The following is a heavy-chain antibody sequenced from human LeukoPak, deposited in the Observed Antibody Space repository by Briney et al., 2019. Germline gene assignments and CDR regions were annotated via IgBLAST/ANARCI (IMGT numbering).Heavy chain of an antibody. V-gene: IGHV3-23*01. D-gene: IGHD3-22*01. CDR2: ISGPGDNT. CDR3: AKEDYYDSRGHIKLDAFDV. J-gene: IGHJ3*01. Sequence: PGGSLRLSCAVSGFIFGSYAMGRVRQAPGKGLEWVSTISGPGDNTYYADSVKGRFTISRDNSKNTLYLQMNSLRAEDTAIYYCAKEDYYDSRGHIKLDAFDVWGQGTMVTVSS. CDR1: GFIFGSYA.